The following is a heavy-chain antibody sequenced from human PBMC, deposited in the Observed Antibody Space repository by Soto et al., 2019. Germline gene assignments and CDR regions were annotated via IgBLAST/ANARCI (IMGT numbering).Heavy chain of an antibody. J-gene: IGHJ4*02. V-gene: IGHV4-59*01. CDR1: GGSISGYY. CDR2: IYSTGIT. Sequence: SETLSLTCAVSGGSISGYYWSWIRQPPGKGLEWIAYIYSTGITNYSPSLKSRVTISLDTSKNQLSLKLTSVTAADTAVYYCARATRGYGDYSLNHDYWGQGTXVTVSS. D-gene: IGHD4-17*01. CDR3: ARATRGYGDYSLNHDY.